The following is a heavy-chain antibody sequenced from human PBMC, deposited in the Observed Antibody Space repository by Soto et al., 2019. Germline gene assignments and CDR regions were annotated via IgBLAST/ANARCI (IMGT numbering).Heavy chain of an antibody. CDR3: ARGHRRSEAWFYP. Sequence: QVQLQESGPGLVKPSQTLSLTCTVSGDSISSGSYYWTRIRQNPGKGPEWIGCIYYSGSTYYGPYLKSRVSISVDTSKNQFSLKLNSVTAADTAVYYCARGHRRSEAWFYPWGQGTLVTVSS. CDR2: IYYSGST. V-gene: IGHV4-31*03. J-gene: IGHJ5*02. CDR1: GDSISSGSYY.